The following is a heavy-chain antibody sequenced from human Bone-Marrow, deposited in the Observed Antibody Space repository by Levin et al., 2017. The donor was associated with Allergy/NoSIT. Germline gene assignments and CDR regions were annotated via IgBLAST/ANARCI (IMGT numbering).Heavy chain of an antibody. CDR2: IWYDGSNK. CDR3: ARDRGDWGPSCYFDY. CDR1: GFTFSNHG. D-gene: IGHD2-21*02. V-gene: IGHV3-33*01. Sequence: LSLTCAASGFTFSNHGIHWVRQAPGKGLQWVAFIWYDGSNKYYADSLRGRFSISRDNSRNTLYLQLNSLRAEDTAVYYGARDRGDWGPSCYFDYWGPGTLVAVSS. J-gene: IGHJ4*02.